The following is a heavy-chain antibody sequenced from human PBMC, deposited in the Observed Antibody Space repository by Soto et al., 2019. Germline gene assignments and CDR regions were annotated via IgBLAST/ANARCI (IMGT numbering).Heavy chain of an antibody. D-gene: IGHD3-16*01. J-gene: IGHJ4*02. CDR3: ARDQSRGGVIDY. CDR1: GYTFTSYY. V-gene: IGHV1-46*01. Sequence: GASVKVSCKASGYTFTSYYMHWVRQAPGQGLEWMGIINPSGGSTSCAQKFQGRVTMTRDTSTSTVYMELSSLRSEDTAVYYCARDQSRGGVIDYWGQGTLVTVSS. CDR2: INPSGGST.